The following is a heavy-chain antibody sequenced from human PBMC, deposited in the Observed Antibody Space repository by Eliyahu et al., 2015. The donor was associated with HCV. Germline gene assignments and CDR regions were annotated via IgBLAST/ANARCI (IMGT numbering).Heavy chain of an antibody. CDR2: IYYTGST. D-gene: IGHD3-22*01. V-gene: IGHV4-39*01. CDR1: XXPISXXSYY. Sequence: QLQLQESGPGLVKPSETLSLPCXVSXXPISXXSYYWGWIRXPPGKGLEWVXTIYYTGSTYYNPSLKTRVTLSVDTSKSQFSLKLSSVTAADTAVYYCARLTVFDNSGNYRGALDYWGQGTLVTVSS. CDR3: ARLTVFDNSGNYRGALDY. J-gene: IGHJ4*02.